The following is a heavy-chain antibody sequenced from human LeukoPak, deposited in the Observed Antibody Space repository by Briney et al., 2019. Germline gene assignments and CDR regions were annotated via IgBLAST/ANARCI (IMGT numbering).Heavy chain of an antibody. CDR1: GGSFSGYY. Sequence: SETLSLTCAVYGGSFSGYYWSWVRQPPGKGLEWIGEINHSGSTNYNPSLKSRVTISVDTSKNQFSLKLSSVAAADTAVYYCARWASSNNWFDPWGQGTLVTVSS. V-gene: IGHV4-34*01. CDR2: INHSGST. J-gene: IGHJ5*02. CDR3: ARWASSNNWFDP. D-gene: IGHD6-6*01.